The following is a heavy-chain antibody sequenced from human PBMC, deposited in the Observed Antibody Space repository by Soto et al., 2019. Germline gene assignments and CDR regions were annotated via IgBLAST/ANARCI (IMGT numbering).Heavy chain of an antibody. Sequence: GGSLRLSCAASGFTFSSYSMNWVRQAPGKGLVGVSRINSDGSSTSYADSVKGRFTISRDNAKNTLYLQMNSLRAEDTAVYYCARVPDYYDSSGYYDYWGQGTLVTVSS. V-gene: IGHV3-74*01. CDR3: ARVPDYYDSSGYYDY. D-gene: IGHD3-22*01. CDR2: INSDGSST. J-gene: IGHJ4*02. CDR1: GFTFSSYS.